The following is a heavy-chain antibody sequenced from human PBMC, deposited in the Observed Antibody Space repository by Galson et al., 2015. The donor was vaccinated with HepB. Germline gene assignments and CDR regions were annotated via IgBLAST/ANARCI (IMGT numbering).Heavy chain of an antibody. CDR1: GFTFSSYG. CDR3: AKDLGIAAAGYYFDY. D-gene: IGHD6-13*01. Sequence: SLRLSCAASGFTFSSYGMHWVRQAPGKGLEWVAFIRYDGSNKYYADSVKGRFTISRDNSKNTLYLQMNSLRAEDTAVYYCAKDLGIAAAGYYFDYWGQGTLVTVSS. J-gene: IGHJ4*02. V-gene: IGHV3-30*02. CDR2: IRYDGSNK.